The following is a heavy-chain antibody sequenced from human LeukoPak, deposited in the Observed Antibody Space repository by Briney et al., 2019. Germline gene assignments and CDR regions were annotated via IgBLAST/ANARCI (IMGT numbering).Heavy chain of an antibody. Sequence: IPSETLSLTCTVSGGSISSYYWSWIRQPPGKGLEWIGYIYYSGSTNYNPSLKSRVTISVDTSKNQFSLKLSSVTAADTAVYYCAKDPGYGGYYFDYWGQGTLVTVSS. D-gene: IGHD4-23*01. CDR1: GGSISSYY. J-gene: IGHJ4*02. CDR2: IYYSGST. V-gene: IGHV4-59*01. CDR3: AKDPGYGGYYFDY.